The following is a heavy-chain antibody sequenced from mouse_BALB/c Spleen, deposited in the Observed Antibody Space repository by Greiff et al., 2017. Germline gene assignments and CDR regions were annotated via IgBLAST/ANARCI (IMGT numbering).Heavy chain of an antibody. J-gene: IGHJ1*01. CDR2: INPSNGRT. CDR3: ARRENYYGSSYGYFDV. CDR1: GYTFTSYW. Sequence: QVQLQQPGAELVKPGASVKLSCKASGYTFTSYWMHWVKQRPGQGLEWIGEINPSNGRTNYNEKFKSKATLTVDKSSSTAYMQLSSLTSEDSAVYYCARRENYYGSSYGYFDVWGAGTTVTVSS. D-gene: IGHD1-1*01. V-gene: IGHV1S81*02.